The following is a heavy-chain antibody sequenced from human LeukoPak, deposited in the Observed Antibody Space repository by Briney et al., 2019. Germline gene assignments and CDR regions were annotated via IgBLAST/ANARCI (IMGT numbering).Heavy chain of an antibody. Sequence: ASVKVSCKASGHTFTSYGISWVRQAPGQGLEWMGWISAYSGNTNYAQKLQGRVTMTTDTSTSTAYMELRNLRSDDTAVYYCARVCEGTIFGVVTYYYYGMDVWGQGTTVTVSS. CDR2: ISAYSGNT. D-gene: IGHD3-3*01. CDR3: ARVCEGTIFGVVTYYYYGMDV. J-gene: IGHJ6*02. V-gene: IGHV1-18*01. CDR1: GHTFTSYG.